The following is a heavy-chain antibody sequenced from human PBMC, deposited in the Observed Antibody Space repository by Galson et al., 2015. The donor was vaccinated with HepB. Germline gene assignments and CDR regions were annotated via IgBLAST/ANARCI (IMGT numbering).Heavy chain of an antibody. CDR3: ARRPVIWQWLGGGYDP. CDR1: GLTFSSYA. J-gene: IGHJ5*02. Sequence: SLRLSCAASGLTFSSYAMSWVRQAPGKGLEWVSGIIGSGGTTYYADSVKGRFTISVDTSKNQFSLKLSSVTAADTAVYYCARRPVIWQWLGGGYDPWGQGTLVTVSS. CDR2: IIGSGGTT. V-gene: IGHV3-23*01. D-gene: IGHD6-19*01.